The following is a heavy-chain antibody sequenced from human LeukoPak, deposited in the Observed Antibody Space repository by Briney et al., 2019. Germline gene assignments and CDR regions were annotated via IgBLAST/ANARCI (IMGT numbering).Heavy chain of an antibody. CDR2: INSDGSST. D-gene: IGHD3-9*01. Sequence: GGSLRLSCAASGFTFSSYWMHWVRQPPGKGLVWVSRINSDGSSTSYEDSVQDRFTISRDNAKNTLYLQMNSLRAEDTAVYYCARGYRAGSGYFDLLYYMDVWGKGTTVTVSS. CDR3: ARGYRAGSGYFDLLYYMDV. V-gene: IGHV3-74*01. CDR1: GFTFSSYW. J-gene: IGHJ6*03.